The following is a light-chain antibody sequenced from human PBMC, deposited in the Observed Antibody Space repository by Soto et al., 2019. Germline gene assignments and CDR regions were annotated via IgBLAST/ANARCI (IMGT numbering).Light chain of an antibody. CDR1: SSDVGSYNL. CDR3: CSYAGSSTQV. V-gene: IGLV2-23*02. Sequence: HSARNQPASGSGAPGQSSTIFCTGTSSDVGSYNLVSWYQQHPGKAPKLMIYEVGKRPSGVSNRFSGSKSGNTASLTISGLQAEDEADYYCCSYAGSSTQVFGTGTKVTV. J-gene: IGLJ1*01. CDR2: EVG.